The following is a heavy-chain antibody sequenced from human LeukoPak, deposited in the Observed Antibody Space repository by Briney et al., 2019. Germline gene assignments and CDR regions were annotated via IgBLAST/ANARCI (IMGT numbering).Heavy chain of an antibody. D-gene: IGHD3-22*01. J-gene: IGHJ5*02. Sequence: GGSLRLSCAASGFTFSSYWMSWVRQAPGKGLEWVSAISGSGGSTYYADSVKGRFTISRDNSKNTLYLQMNSLRAEDTAVYYCAKEKKRITMMVVVIRSNWFDPWGQGTLVTVSS. CDR3: AKEKKRITMMVVVIRSNWFDP. CDR1: GFTFSSYW. CDR2: ISGSGGST. V-gene: IGHV3-23*01.